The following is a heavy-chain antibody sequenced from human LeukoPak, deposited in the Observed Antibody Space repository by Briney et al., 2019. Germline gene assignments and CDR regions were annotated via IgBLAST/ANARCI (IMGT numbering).Heavy chain of an antibody. CDR2: ISSSDTI. CDR1: GFTFSSYE. Sequence: GGSLRLSCAASGFTFSSYEMNWVRQAPGKGLEWISYISSSDTIYYADSVKGRFTISRDNAKNSLYLEMNSRRAEDTAVYYCTRDLPVDWGQGTLVTVSS. J-gene: IGHJ4*02. V-gene: IGHV3-48*03. CDR3: TRDLPVD.